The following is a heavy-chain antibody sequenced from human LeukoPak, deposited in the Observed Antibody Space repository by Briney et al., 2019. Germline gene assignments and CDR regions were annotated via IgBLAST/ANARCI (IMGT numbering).Heavy chain of an antibody. CDR3: AKGGWVLGAAPTPGYYNYMHI. V-gene: IGHV3-9*01. Sequence: GRSLRLSCIASGFTFDDYAMHWVRQAPGQGLEWVSTISWNTNNIAYADSVKGRFTISRDNARNSVFLQMGSLRAEDTALYYCAKGGWVLGAAPTPGYYNYMHIWGEGTTVTVSS. D-gene: IGHD2-15*01. CDR2: ISWNTNNI. CDR1: GFTFDDYA. J-gene: IGHJ6*03.